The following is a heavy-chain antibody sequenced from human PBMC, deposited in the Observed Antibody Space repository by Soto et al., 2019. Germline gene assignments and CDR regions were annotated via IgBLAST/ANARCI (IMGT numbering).Heavy chain of an antibody. V-gene: IGHV3-73*01. Sequence: GGSLRLSCAASGFTFSGSAMHWVRQASGKGLEWVGRIRSKANSYATAYAASVKGRFTISRDDSKNTAYLQMNSLKTDDTAVYYCPTGVRGVGANWFDPWGQGTLVTVSS. D-gene: IGHD1-26*01. CDR3: PTGVRGVGANWFDP. CDR1: GFTFSGSA. J-gene: IGHJ5*02. CDR2: IRSKANSYAT.